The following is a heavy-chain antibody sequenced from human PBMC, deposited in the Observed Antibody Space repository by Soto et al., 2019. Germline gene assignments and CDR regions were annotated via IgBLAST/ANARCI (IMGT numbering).Heavy chain of an antibody. V-gene: IGHV3-33*01. J-gene: IGHJ4*02. CDR2: IWYDGNNK. CDR1: GFTFSSYG. CDR3: ARDGGLAAAGPPPPFDY. D-gene: IGHD6-13*01. Sequence: QVQLVESGGGVVQPGRSLRLSCAASGFTFSSYGMHWVRQAPGKGLEWVAVIWYDGNNKYYADSVKGRFTISRDNSKNTLYLQMNSLRAEDTAVYYCARDGGLAAAGPPPPFDYWGQGTLVTVSS.